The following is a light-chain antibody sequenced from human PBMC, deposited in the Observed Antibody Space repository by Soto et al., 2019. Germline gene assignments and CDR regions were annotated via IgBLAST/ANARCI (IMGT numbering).Light chain of an antibody. V-gene: IGKV1-5*01. CDR1: QTISKY. CDR2: GAS. J-gene: IGKJ1*01. CDR3: QHYNSYSEA. Sequence: DIPMTQSPSPLSASVGDRATITCRASQTISKYLNWYQHKPGKGPKLLIYGASTLQSGVPSRFSGSGSGTDFTLTISSLQPDDFATYYCQHYNSYSEAFGQGTKVDI.